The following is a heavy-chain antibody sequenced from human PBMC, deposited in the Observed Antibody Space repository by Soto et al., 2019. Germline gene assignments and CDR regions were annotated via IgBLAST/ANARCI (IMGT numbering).Heavy chain of an antibody. Sequence: SETLSLTCAVYNGSFSGYYWSWIRQSPGKGLEWIGEINHSGSTNYNPSLKSRVTISVDTSKNQFSLKLSSVTAADTAVYYCARGPGHSRYVLLFSFDYWGQGILVTVSS. CDR1: NGSFSGYY. J-gene: IGHJ4*02. V-gene: IGHV4-34*01. D-gene: IGHD5-12*01. CDR2: INHSGST. CDR3: ARGPGHSRYVLLFSFDY.